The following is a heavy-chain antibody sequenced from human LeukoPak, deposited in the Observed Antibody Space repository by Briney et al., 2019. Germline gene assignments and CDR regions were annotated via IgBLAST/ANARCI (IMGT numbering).Heavy chain of an antibody. D-gene: IGHD3-10*01. CDR2: IYSSGST. Sequence: PSETLSLTCTVSGGSFSTGSYYWTWIRQPAGKGLEWIGRIYSSGSTNYNPSLKSRVTISVDTSKNQFSLKLSSVTAADTAVYYCARGVLVRGVTLKEPSTTLITRGVDWFDPWGQGTLVTVSS. CDR1: GGSFSTGSYY. V-gene: IGHV4-61*02. J-gene: IGHJ5*02. CDR3: ARGVLVRGVTLKEPSTTLITRGVDWFDP.